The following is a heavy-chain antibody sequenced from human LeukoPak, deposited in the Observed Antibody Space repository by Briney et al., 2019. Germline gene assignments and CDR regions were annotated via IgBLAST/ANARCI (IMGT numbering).Heavy chain of an antibody. Sequence: PGGSLRLSCVASGFTFGTHAMSWVRQVPGKGLEWVSSISWNSGSVGYADSVKGRFTISRDNAKNSLYLQMNSLRVEDTALYYCAKDREARRYFDWLFDYWGQGTLVTVSS. CDR1: GFTFGTHA. CDR3: AKDREARRYFDWLFDY. J-gene: IGHJ4*02. V-gene: IGHV3-9*01. CDR2: ISWNSGSV. D-gene: IGHD3-9*01.